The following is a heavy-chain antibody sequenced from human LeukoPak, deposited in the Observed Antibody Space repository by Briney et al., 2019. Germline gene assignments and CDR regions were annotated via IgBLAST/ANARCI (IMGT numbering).Heavy chain of an antibody. CDR2: ISGSGGST. J-gene: IGHJ4*02. Sequence: GGSLRLSCAASGFTFSSYAMSWVRQAPGKGLEWVSAISGSGGSTYYADSVKGRFTISRDNSKNTLYLQMNRLRAEDTAVYYCAKDGIVGAPAAFSYFDYWGQGTLVTVSS. V-gene: IGHV3-23*01. CDR1: GFTFSSYA. D-gene: IGHD1-26*01. CDR3: AKDGIVGAPAAFSYFDY.